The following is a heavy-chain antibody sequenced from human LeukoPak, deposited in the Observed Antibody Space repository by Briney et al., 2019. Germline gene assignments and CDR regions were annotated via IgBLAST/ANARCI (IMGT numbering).Heavy chain of an antibody. J-gene: IGHJ4*02. D-gene: IGHD1-26*01. Sequence: ASVKVSCKASGYTFTGYYMHWVRQAPGQGLEWMGWINPNSGGTKYAQKFQGRVTMTRDTSISTAYMELSSLRSEDMAVYYCAVGATTSFDYWGQGTLVTVSS. CDR1: GYTFTGYY. CDR2: INPNSGGT. CDR3: AVGATTSFDY. V-gene: IGHV1-2*02.